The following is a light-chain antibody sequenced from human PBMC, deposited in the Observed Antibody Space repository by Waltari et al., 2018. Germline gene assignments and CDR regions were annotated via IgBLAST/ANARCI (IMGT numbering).Light chain of an antibody. V-gene: IGLV1-40*01. CDR1: GSNIGAGFA. CDR2: GTS. CDR3: QSYDTSLSVV. J-gene: IGLJ2*01. Sequence: QSVLTQPPSVSGAPGQRVTIPCTGSGSNIGAGFAVHGYQQLPGKAPKLLIYGTSTRPLGVPDRYFGSQSGTSASLAITGLQAEDEADYYCQSYDTSLSVVFGGGTKLTVL.